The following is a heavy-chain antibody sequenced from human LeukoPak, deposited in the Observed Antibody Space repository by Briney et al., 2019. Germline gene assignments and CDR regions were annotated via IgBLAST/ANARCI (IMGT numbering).Heavy chain of an antibody. CDR2: IIPILGIA. CDR3: ARDVDCTNGVCYTHWYFDL. CDR1: GGTFSSYT. J-gene: IGHJ2*01. D-gene: IGHD2-8*01. Sequence: SVKASCKASGGTFSSYTISWVRQAPGQGLEWMGRIIPILGIANYAQKFQGRVTITADKSTSTAYMELSSLRSEDTAVYSCARDVDCTNGVCYTHWYFDLWGRGTLVTVSS. V-gene: IGHV1-69*04.